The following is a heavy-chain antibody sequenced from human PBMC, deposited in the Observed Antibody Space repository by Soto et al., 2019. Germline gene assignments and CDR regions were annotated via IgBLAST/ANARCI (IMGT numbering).Heavy chain of an antibody. CDR2: ISGSGGST. CDR1: GFTFSSYA. D-gene: IGHD2-15*01. CDR3: AKGATPNTSVIWFDP. J-gene: IGHJ5*02. V-gene: IGHV3-23*01. Sequence: GGSLRLSCAASGFTFSSYAMSWVRQAPGKGLEWVSAISGSGGSTYYADSVKGRFTISRGNSKNTLYLQMNSLRAEDTAVYYSAKGATPNTSVIWFDPWGQGTLVTVSS.